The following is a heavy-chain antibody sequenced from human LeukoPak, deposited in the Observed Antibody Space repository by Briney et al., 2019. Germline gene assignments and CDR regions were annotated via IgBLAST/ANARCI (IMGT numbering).Heavy chain of an antibody. V-gene: IGHV4-39*07. CDR3: ARDNSVRDEAWWFNP. CDR2: IYYSGRN. CDR1: GGSISSSSYY. D-gene: IGHD5-24*01. Sequence: PSETLSLTCTVSGGSISSSSYYWGWIRQPPGKGLECIGSIYYSGRNYYNPSLKSRVTISVDTSKNQFSLKLSSVTAADTAVYYCARDNSVRDEAWWFNPWGQGTLVTVSS. J-gene: IGHJ5*02.